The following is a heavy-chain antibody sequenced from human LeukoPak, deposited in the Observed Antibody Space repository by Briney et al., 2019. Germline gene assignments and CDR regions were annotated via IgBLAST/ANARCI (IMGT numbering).Heavy chain of an antibody. D-gene: IGHD6-19*01. Sequence: GGSLRLSCAASGFTFSNYVMGWVRQAPGKGLEWVSGISGSDDSTYYADSVKGRFTISRDNSKNTLYLQMNSLRVEDTAAYYCAKVRAPSGWFNSDYWGQGTLVTVSS. V-gene: IGHV3-23*01. CDR1: GFTFSNYV. CDR3: AKVRAPSGWFNSDY. CDR2: ISGSDDST. J-gene: IGHJ4*02.